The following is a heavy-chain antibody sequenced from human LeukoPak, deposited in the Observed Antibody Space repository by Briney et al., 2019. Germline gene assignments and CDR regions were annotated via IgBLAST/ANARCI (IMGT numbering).Heavy chain of an antibody. Sequence: SETLSVTCAVYGGSFSGYYWSWIRQPPGKGLEWIGEINHSGSTNYNPSLKSRVTISVDTSKNQFSLKLSSVTAADTAVYYCARHPGYSSGWYPNYGMDVWGKGTTVTVSS. V-gene: IGHV4-34*01. J-gene: IGHJ6*04. CDR1: GGSFSGYY. CDR2: INHSGST. D-gene: IGHD6-19*01. CDR3: ARHPGYSSGWYPNYGMDV.